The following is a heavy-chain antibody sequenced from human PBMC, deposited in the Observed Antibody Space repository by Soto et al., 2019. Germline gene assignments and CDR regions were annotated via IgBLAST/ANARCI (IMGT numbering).Heavy chain of an antibody. V-gene: IGHV1-8*01. Sequence: ASVKVSCKASGYTFTSYDIDWVRQATGQGLEWMGWMDPNSGNTGYAQKFQGRVTMTRNTSISTAYMELSSLRAEDTAVYYCAREVNFYGMDVWGQGTTVTVSS. J-gene: IGHJ6*02. CDR2: MDPNSGNT. CDR3: AREVNFYGMDV. CDR1: GYTFTSYD.